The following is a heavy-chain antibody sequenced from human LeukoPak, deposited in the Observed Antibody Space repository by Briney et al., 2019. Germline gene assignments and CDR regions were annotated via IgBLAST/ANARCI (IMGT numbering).Heavy chain of an antibody. CDR3: ATARTRGTSYYFDY. V-gene: IGHV1-24*01. Sequence: ASVKVSCEVSGYTLTELSMHWVRQAPGKGLEWMGGFDPEDGETIYAQKFQGRVTMTEDTSTDTAYMELSSLRSEDTAVYYCATARTRGTSYYFDYWGQGTLVTVSS. D-gene: IGHD3-16*01. CDR2: FDPEDGET. J-gene: IGHJ4*02. CDR1: GYTLTELS.